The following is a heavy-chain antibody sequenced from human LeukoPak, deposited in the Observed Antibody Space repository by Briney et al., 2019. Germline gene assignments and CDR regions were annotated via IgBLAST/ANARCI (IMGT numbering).Heavy chain of an antibody. D-gene: IGHD3-3*01. CDR2: IYYSGST. CDR3: ARHSGRRVVTNFDY. Sequence: SETLSLACTVSGGSISSYYWSWIRQPPGKGLEWIGYIYYSGSTNYNPSLKSRVTISVDTSKNQFSLKLSSVTAADTAVYYCARHSGRRVVTNFDYWGQGTLVTVSS. V-gene: IGHV4-59*08. J-gene: IGHJ4*02. CDR1: GGSISSYY.